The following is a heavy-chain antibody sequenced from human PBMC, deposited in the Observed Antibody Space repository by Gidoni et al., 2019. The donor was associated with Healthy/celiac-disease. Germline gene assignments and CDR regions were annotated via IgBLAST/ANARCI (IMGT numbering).Heavy chain of an antibody. V-gene: IGHV4-34*01. CDR3: ARDGYYYDSSGYYNFDY. J-gene: IGHJ4*02. CDR1: GGSFSGYY. CDR2: INHSGST. Sequence: QVQLQQWGAGLLKPSETLSLTCAVYGGSFSGYYWSWIRQPPGKGLEWIGEINHSGSTNYNPSLKSRVTISVDTSKNQFSLKLSSVTAADTAVYYCARDGYYYDSSGYYNFDYWGQGTLVTVSS. D-gene: IGHD3-22*01.